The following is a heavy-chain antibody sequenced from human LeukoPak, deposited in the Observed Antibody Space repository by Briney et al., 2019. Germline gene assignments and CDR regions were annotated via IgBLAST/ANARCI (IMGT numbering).Heavy chain of an antibody. CDR1: GGSFSGYY. CDR2: INHSGST. CDR3: ARLRGPRYYYYGMDV. J-gene: IGHJ6*02. V-gene: IGHV4-34*01. Sequence: SETLSLTYAVYGGSFSGYYWSWIRQPPGKGLEWIGEINHSGSTNYNPSLKSRVTISVDTSKNQFSLKLSSVTAADTAVYYCARLRGPRYYYYGMDVWGQGTTVTVSS. D-gene: IGHD6-25*01.